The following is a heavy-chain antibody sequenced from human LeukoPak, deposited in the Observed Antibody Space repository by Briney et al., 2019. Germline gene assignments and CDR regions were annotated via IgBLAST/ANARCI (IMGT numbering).Heavy chain of an antibody. CDR1: GFTFSSYA. CDR2: ISGSGGST. CDR3: ARMYYYDSSGYLSKYYFDY. Sequence: GGSLRLSCAASGFTFSSYAMSWVRQAPGKGLEWVSAISGSGGSTYYADSVKGRFTISRDNSKNTLYLQMNSLRAEDAAVNYCARMYYYDSSGYLSKYYFDYWGQGTLVTVSS. J-gene: IGHJ4*02. V-gene: IGHV3-23*01. D-gene: IGHD3-22*01.